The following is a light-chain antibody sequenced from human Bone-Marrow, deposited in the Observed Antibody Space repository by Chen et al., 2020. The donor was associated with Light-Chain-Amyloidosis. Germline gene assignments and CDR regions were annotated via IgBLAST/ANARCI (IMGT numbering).Light chain of an antibody. J-gene: IGLJ2*01. CDR2: RDT. Sequence: SYELTQPPSVSVSPGPTARITCSGDDLPTKYAYWYQQQPGQAPVLVIHRDTERPSGNSERFSGSSAGTTATLTISGVEAEDEADYDCQSADSSGTYEGIFGGGTKLTVL. V-gene: IGLV3-25*03. CDR1: DLPTKY. CDR3: QSADSSGTYEGI.